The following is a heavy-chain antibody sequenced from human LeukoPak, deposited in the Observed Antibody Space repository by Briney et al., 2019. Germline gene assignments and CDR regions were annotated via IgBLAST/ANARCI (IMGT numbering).Heavy chain of an antibody. Sequence: SETLSLTCAVYGGSFSGYYWSWIRQPPGKGLEWIGEINHSGSTNYNPSLKSRVTISVDTSKNQFSLKLSSVTAADTAVYYCARLSITMVRGARGFDYWGQGTLVTVSS. CDR1: GGSFSGYY. CDR2: INHSGST. V-gene: IGHV4-34*01. CDR3: ARLSITMVRGARGFDY. J-gene: IGHJ4*02. D-gene: IGHD3-10*01.